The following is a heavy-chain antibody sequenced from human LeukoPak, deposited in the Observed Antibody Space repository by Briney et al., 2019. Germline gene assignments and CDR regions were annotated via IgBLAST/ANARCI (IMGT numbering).Heavy chain of an antibody. CDR3: ARALLRSPDY. V-gene: IGHV3-11*04. CDR2: ISSSSDTI. CDR1: GFTFSDYY. Sequence: PGGSLRLSCAASGFTFSDYYMSWIRQAPGKGLEWISYISSSSDTIYYADSVKGRFTISRDNAKNSLYLQMNSLRAEDTAVYYCARALLRSPDYWGQGTLVTVSS. D-gene: IGHD4-17*01. J-gene: IGHJ4*02.